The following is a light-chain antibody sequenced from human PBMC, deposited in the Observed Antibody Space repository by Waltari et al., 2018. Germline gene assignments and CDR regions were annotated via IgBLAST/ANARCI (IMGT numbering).Light chain of an antibody. CDR2: EVS. CDR3: MQGRHPWT. J-gene: IGKJ1*01. V-gene: IGKV2-29*02. CDR1: QSLLHSDGKTY. Sequence: DIVMTQSPLSLSVTPGQPASISCTSSQSLLHSDGKTYLCWYLYKPCQSPQLLIYEVSRRLAGVSDRFSGSGSATDFTLKISRVEADDVGVYFCMQGRHPWTFGQGTKVDIK.